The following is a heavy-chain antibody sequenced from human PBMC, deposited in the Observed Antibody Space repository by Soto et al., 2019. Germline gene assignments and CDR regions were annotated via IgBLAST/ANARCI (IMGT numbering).Heavy chain of an antibody. J-gene: IGHJ4*02. Sequence: QVQLVQSGAEVKKPGASVKVSCKASGYTFTSYAMHWVRQAPGQRLEWMGWINAGNGNTKYSQKFQGRVTXTRDTTASSAYMELSSLRSDDTAVYYCARAFIVGGWGQGTLVTVSS. CDR3: ARAFIVGG. D-gene: IGHD1-26*01. CDR2: INAGNGNT. CDR1: GYTFTSYA. V-gene: IGHV1-3*01.